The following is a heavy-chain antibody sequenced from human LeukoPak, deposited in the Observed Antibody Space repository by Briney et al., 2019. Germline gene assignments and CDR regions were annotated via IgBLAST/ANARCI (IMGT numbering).Heavy chain of an antibody. CDR1: GYSFTSYD. CDR3: ARVVGAIDY. D-gene: IGHD1-26*01. Sequence: GASVKVSCKASGYSFTSYDINWVRQATGQGLEWLGWMNPNSGYTGYALKFQGRVTMTRDTSISTAYMELSSLRSEDTAVYYCARVVGAIDYWGQGTLVTVSS. J-gene: IGHJ4*02. CDR2: MNPNSGYT. V-gene: IGHV1-8*01.